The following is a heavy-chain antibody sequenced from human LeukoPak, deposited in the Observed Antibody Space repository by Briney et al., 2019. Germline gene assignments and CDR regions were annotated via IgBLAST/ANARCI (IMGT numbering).Heavy chain of an antibody. J-gene: IGHJ4*02. CDR3: ARGGVFTVAAPY. V-gene: IGHV1-3*01. CDR1: GYTFTSYA. Sequence: ASVKVSCKASGYTFTSYAMHWVRQAPGQRLEWMGWINAGNGNTKYSQKFQGRVTITRDTSASTAYMELSSLRSEDTAVYYCARGGVFTVAAPYWGQGTLVTVSS. CDR2: INAGNGNT. D-gene: IGHD6-19*01.